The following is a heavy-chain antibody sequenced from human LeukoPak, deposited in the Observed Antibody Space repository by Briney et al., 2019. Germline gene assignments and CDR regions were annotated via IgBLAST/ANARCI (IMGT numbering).Heavy chain of an antibody. D-gene: IGHD2-15*01. V-gene: IGHV4-4*07. CDR3: ARDLGGHCSGGSCYQNWFDP. Sequence: SETLSLTCTVSGGSISSYYWSWIRQPAGKGLEWIGRIYISGSTNYNPSLKSRVTMSVGTSKNQFSLKLSSVTAADTAVYYCARDLGGHCSGGSCYQNWFDPWGQGTLVTVSS. CDR2: IYISGST. CDR1: GGSISSYY. J-gene: IGHJ5*02.